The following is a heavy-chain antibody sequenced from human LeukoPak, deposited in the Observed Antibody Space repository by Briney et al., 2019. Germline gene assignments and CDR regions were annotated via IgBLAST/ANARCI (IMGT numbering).Heavy chain of an antibody. Sequence: GGSLRLSCAASGSTFSNAWMSWVRQAPGKGLEWVSVIYNGGSTYYADSVKGRFTISRDNSKNTLYLQMNSLRAEDTAVYYCCMAARPYYFDYWGQGTLVTVSS. D-gene: IGHD6-6*01. CDR2: IYNGGST. V-gene: IGHV3-53*01. CDR1: GSTFSNAW. J-gene: IGHJ4*02. CDR3: CMAARPYYFDY.